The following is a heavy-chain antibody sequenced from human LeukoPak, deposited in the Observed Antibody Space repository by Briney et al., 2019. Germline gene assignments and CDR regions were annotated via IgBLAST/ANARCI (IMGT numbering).Heavy chain of an antibody. CDR3: AREIAEGVPWYYYYGMDV. V-gene: IGHV1-3*01. CDR1: GYTFTSYA. CDR2: INAGNGNT. J-gene: IGHJ6*02. Sequence: ASVKVSCKASGYTFTSYAMHWVRQAPGQRLEWMGWINAGNGNTKYSQKFQGRVTITRDTSASTAYMELSSLRSEDTAVYYYAREIAEGVPWYYYYGMDVWGQGTTVTVSS.